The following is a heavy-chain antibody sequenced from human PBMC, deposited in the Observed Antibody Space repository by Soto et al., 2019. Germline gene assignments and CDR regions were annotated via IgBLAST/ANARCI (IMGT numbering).Heavy chain of an antibody. J-gene: IGHJ4*02. CDR1: GFTFSSYW. CDR2: INQDVSEK. Sequence: EVQLVESGGGLVQPGGSLRLSCAASGFTFSSYWMSWVRQAPGKGLEWVANINQDVSEKYYVDSVKGRFTISRDNAKNSVFLQMNRLRAEDTAVYYCARGRGLFDYWGQETLVTVSS. D-gene: IGHD3-10*01. V-gene: IGHV3-7*05. CDR3: ARGRGLFDY.